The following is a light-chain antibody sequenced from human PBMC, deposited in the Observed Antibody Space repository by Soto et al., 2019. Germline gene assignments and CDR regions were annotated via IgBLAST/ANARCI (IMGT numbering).Light chain of an antibody. CDR1: SSNIGAGYD. V-gene: IGLV1-40*01. CDR2: GNS. Sequence: VVTQPPSVSGAPGQRVTISCTGSSSNIGAGYDVHWYQQLPGTAPKLLIYGNSNRPSGVPDRFSGSKSGTSASLAITGLQAEDEADYYCQSYDSSSLVVFGGGTKVTVL. J-gene: IGLJ2*01. CDR3: QSYDSSSLVV.